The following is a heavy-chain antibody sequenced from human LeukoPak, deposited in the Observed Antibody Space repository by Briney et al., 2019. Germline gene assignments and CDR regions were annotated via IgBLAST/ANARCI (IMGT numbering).Heavy chain of an antibody. D-gene: IGHD4-17*01. CDR1: GFTFNIYA. CDR2: LSGSGGST. V-gene: IGHV3-23*01. Sequence: GGSLRLSCAASGFTFNIYAMSWVRQAPGKGLEWVSALSGSGGSTFYADSVKGRFTISRDNSKNTLYLQMNSLRAEDTAVYYCAKARLMTTVTTDLDYWGQGTLVTVSS. CDR3: AKARLMTTVTTDLDY. J-gene: IGHJ4*02.